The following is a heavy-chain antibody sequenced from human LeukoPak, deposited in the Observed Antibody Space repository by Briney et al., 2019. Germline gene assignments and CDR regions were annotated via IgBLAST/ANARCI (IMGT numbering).Heavy chain of an antibody. Sequence: PVKVSCKASGGTFSSYAISWVRQAPGQGLEWMGRIIPILGIANYAQKFQGRVTITADKSTSTAYMELSSLRSEDTAVYYCARERKTVTAENDAFDIWGQGTMVTVSS. J-gene: IGHJ3*02. CDR3: ARERKTVTAENDAFDI. CDR1: GGTFSSYA. CDR2: IIPILGIA. D-gene: IGHD7-27*01. V-gene: IGHV1-69*04.